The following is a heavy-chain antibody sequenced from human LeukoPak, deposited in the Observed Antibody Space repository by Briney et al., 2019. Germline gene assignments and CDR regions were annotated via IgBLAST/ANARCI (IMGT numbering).Heavy chain of an antibody. D-gene: IGHD4-17*01. CDR2: ISGSGGST. V-gene: IGHV3-23*01. CDR1: GFTFSSYA. J-gene: IGHJ5*02. Sequence: GGSLRLSCAASGFTFSSYAMSWVRQAPGKGLEWVSAISGSGGSTYYADSVKGRFTISRDNSKNTLHLQMNSLRAEDTAVYYCAKDRGTTVTRWGNWFDPWGQGTLVTVSS. CDR3: AKDRGTTVTRWGNWFDP.